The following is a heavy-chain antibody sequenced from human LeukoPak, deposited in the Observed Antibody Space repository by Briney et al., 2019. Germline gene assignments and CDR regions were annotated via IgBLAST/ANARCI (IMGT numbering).Heavy chain of an antibody. CDR3: ARESGELTTTYYYYYGMDV. D-gene: IGHD3-10*01. Sequence: GGSLRLSCAASGFTFSSYWMSWVRQAPGKGLERVANIKQDGSEKYYVDSVKGRFTISRDNAKNSLYLQMNSLRAEDTAVYYCARESGELTTTYYYYYGMDVWGQGTTVTVSS. CDR1: GFTFSSYW. CDR2: IKQDGSEK. J-gene: IGHJ6*02. V-gene: IGHV3-7*01.